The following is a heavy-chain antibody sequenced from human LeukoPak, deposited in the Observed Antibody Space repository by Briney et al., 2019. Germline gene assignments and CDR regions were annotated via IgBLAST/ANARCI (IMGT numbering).Heavy chain of an antibody. CDR2: ISGSGGIT. Sequence: GGSLRLSCAASGLTFSYYAMSWVRQAPGKGLKWASAISGSGGITYYADSVKGRFTISRDNSKNTMFLQMNSLRAEGTAVYHCARDRSGYANDAFDFWGQGTMVTVSS. CDR1: GLTFSYYA. J-gene: IGHJ3*01. V-gene: IGHV3-23*01. D-gene: IGHD3-3*01. CDR3: ARDRSGYANDAFDF.